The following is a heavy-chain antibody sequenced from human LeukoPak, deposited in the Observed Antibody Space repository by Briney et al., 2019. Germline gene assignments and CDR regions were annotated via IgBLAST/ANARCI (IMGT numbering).Heavy chain of an antibody. D-gene: IGHD2-2*02. CDR1: GGSFSGYY. CDR3: ARRVYCSSTSCYKDAFDI. J-gene: IGHJ3*02. V-gene: IGHV4-34*01. Sequence: SGTLSLTCAVYGGSFSGYYWSWIRQPPGKGLEWIGEINHSGSTNYNPSLKSRVTISVDTSKNQFSLKLSSVTAADTAVYYCARRVYCSSTSCYKDAFDIWGQGTMVTVSS. CDR2: INHSGST.